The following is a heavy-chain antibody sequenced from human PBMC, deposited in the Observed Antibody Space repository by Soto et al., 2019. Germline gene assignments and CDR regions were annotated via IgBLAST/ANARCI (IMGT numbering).Heavy chain of an antibody. CDR1: GYAFTSYT. CDR3: ARDTGSGLRVEPGIFEY. Sequence: QVQLVQSGAEVKKPGASVKVSCNPSGYAFTSYTMHWVRQAPVQGLEWMGWINADNGDSKYSQKFQGRVTITRDTSASIAYMELSSLRSEDTAVYYCARDTGSGLRVEPGIFEYWGQGTLVTVSS. V-gene: IGHV1-3*01. CDR2: INADNGDS. J-gene: IGHJ4*02. D-gene: IGHD1-26*01.